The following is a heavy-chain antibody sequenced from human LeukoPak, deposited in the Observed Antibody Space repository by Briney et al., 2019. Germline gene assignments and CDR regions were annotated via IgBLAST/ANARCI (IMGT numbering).Heavy chain of an antibody. CDR1: GYTFTSYG. Sequence: ASVKVSCKASGYTFTSYGISWVRQAPGQGLEWMGWISAYNGSTNYAQKLQGRVTMTTDTSTSTAYMELRSLRSDDTAVYYCARRPTSYSNYWYFDLWGRGTLVTVSS. CDR2: ISAYNGST. CDR3: ARRPTSYSNYWYFDL. V-gene: IGHV1-18*01. D-gene: IGHD4-11*01. J-gene: IGHJ2*01.